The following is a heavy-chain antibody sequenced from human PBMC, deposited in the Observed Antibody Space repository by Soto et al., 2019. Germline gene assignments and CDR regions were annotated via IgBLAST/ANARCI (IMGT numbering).Heavy chain of an antibody. J-gene: IGHJ3*02. V-gene: IGHV1-24*01. D-gene: IGHD6-13*01. CDR3: ATPPPGQQLVRGAFDI. CDR2: FDPEDGET. Sequence: ASVKVSCKVSGYTLTELSMHWVRQAPGKGLEWMGGFDPEDGETIYAQKFQGRVTMTEDTSTDTAYMELSSLRSEDTAVYYCATPPPGQQLVRGAFDIWGQGTMVTVS. CDR1: GYTLTELS.